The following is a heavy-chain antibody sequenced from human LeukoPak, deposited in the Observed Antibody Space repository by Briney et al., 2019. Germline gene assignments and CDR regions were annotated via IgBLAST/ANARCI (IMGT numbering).Heavy chain of an antibody. Sequence: SVKVSCKASGGTFSSYAISWVRQAPGQGLEWMGGIIPIFGTANYAQKFQGRVTITTDESTSTAYMELCSLRSEDTAVYYCARGGIAAAGLLDYWGQGTLVAVSS. V-gene: IGHV1-69*05. D-gene: IGHD6-13*01. CDR1: GGTFSSYA. CDR2: IIPIFGTA. J-gene: IGHJ4*02. CDR3: ARGGIAAAGLLDY.